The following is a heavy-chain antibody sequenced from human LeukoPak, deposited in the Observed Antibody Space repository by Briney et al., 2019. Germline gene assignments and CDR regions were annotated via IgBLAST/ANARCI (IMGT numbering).Heavy chain of an antibody. D-gene: IGHD1-7*01. CDR1: GFTFSSYG. CDR3: AKRRGLELTYYYHMDV. J-gene: IGHJ6*03. CDR2: SGSGGST. Sequence: GGSLRLSCAASGFTFSSYGMSWVRQAPGRGLEWVSASGSGGSTYYADSVKGRFTISRDNSKNTLYLQMNSLRADDTAVYYCAKRRGLELTYYYHMDVWGKGTTVTVSS. V-gene: IGHV3-23*01.